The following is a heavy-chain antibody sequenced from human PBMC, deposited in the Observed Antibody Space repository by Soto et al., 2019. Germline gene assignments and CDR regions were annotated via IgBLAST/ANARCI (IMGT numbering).Heavy chain of an antibody. D-gene: IGHD1-1*01. CDR2: IHGGGSA. CDR1: GLSVSNNH. J-gene: IGHJ4*02. CDR3: AGRLTTAASLDY. Sequence: VQLVESGGGLSQPGGSLRLSCATSGLSVSNNHMTWVRQAPGKGLEWVSLIHGGGSAYYADSVKGRFTISRDNSKNTLYLQMDSLRAEDTAIYYCAGRLTTAASLDYWGQGTLVTVSS. V-gene: IGHV3-53*01.